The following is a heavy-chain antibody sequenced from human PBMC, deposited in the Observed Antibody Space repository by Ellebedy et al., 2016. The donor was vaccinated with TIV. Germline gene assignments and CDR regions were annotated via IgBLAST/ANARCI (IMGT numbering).Heavy chain of an antibody. Sequence: ASVKVSCXASGYTFTSYYMHWVRQAPGQGLEWMGIINPSGGSTSYAQKFQGRVTMTRDTSTSTVYMELSSLRSEDTAVYYCARDSPTIVATSTGDCSGGSCVPHWGQGTLVTVSS. D-gene: IGHD2-15*01. CDR2: INPSGGST. J-gene: IGHJ4*02. V-gene: IGHV1-46*01. CDR1: GYTFTSYY. CDR3: ARDSPTIVATSTGDCSGGSCVPH.